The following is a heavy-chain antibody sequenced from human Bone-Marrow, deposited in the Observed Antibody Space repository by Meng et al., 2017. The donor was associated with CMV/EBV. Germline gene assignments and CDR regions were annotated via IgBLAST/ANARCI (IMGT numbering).Heavy chain of an antibody. CDR3: ARGGTVSNFYY. D-gene: IGHD4-11*01. CDR2: IYYSGST. J-gene: IGHJ4*02. Sequence: LSCTVSGGSVSSGSYYWSWIRQPPGKGLEWIGYIYYSGSTNYNPSLKSRVTISADTSKNQFSLKLSSVTAADTAVYYCARGGTVSNFYYWGQGTLVTVSS. V-gene: IGHV4-61*01. CDR1: GGSVSSGSYY.